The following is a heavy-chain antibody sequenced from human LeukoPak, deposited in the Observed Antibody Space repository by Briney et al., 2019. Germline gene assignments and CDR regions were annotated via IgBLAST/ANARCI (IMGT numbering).Heavy chain of an antibody. CDR1: GGSISSSSYY. Sequence: SETLSLTCTVSGGSISSSSYYWGWIRQPPGKGLEWIGSIYYSGSTYHNPSLKSRVTISVDTSKNQFSLKLSSVTAADTAVYYCARQKGNAVYWGQGTLVTVSS. CDR3: ARQKGNAVY. CDR2: IYYSGST. J-gene: IGHJ4*02. V-gene: IGHV4-39*01.